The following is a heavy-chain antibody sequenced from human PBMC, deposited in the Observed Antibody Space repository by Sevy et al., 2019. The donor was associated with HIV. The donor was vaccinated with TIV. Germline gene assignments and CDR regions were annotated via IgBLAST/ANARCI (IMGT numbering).Heavy chain of an antibody. CDR3: AREGSTAADY. J-gene: IGHJ4*02. D-gene: IGHD2-15*01. CDR2: IYTSGST. CDR1: GGSISTYF. V-gene: IGHV4-4*07. Sequence: SETLSLTCTVSGGSISTYFWSWIRQPAGKALEWIGRIYTSGSTNYNPSLKSRVTMSVDTSKNQFSLKLSSVTAADTAVYYCAREGSTAADYWGQGILATVSS.